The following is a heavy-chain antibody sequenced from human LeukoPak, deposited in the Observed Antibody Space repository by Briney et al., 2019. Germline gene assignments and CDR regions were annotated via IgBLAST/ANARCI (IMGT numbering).Heavy chain of an antibody. V-gene: IGHV4-59*08. Sequence: SETLSLTCAVYGGSFSSYYWSWIRQPPGKGLEWIGYISYSGSTNYNPSLKSRVTISVDTSKNQFSLKLNSVTAADTAVYYCAKLGNGYNYDYWGQGALVTVSS. D-gene: IGHD5-24*01. CDR2: ISYSGST. J-gene: IGHJ4*02. CDR3: AKLGNGYNYDY. CDR1: GGSFSSYY.